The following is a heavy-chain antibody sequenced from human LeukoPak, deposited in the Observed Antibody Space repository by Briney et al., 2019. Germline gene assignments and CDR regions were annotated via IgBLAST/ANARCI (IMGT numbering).Heavy chain of an antibody. CDR2: ISSSSSIM. J-gene: IGHJ4*02. V-gene: IGHV3-48*02. CDR3: ARDRFDY. Sequence: GGSLRLSCGASGFTFSSYSMNWVRQAPGKGLEWVSHISSSSSIMYYADSVKGRFTISRDNAKKSLYLQMNSLRDEDTAVYYCARDRFDYWGQGTLVTVSS. CDR1: GFTFSSYS.